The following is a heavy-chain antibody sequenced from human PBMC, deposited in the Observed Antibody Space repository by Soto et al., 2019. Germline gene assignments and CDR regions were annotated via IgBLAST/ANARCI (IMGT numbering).Heavy chain of an antibody. Sequence: SETLSLTCNVSGGSVSSVKYFWSWIRQPPGKGLEWIAYISYSGNTNYNPSLKSRVSISVDTSKNQLSLNLTSVTAADTAVYYCARAPMVLSRSYFDSWGQGTLVTVSS. CDR2: ISYSGNT. D-gene: IGHD2-8*01. J-gene: IGHJ4*02. CDR1: GGSVSSVKYF. V-gene: IGHV4-61*01. CDR3: ARAPMVLSRSYFDS.